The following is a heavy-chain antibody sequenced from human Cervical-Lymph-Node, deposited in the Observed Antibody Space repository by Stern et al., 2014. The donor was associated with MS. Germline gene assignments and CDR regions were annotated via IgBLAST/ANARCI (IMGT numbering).Heavy chain of an antibody. CDR1: GITVSSNY. V-gene: IGHV3-66*02. CDR2: IYSDGTT. CDR3: AREGIVVAPT. J-gene: IGHJ5*02. Sequence: VQLVESGGGLVQPGGSLRLSCAASGITVSSNYMSWVRQAPGKGLEWVSVIYSDGTTYYAESVKGRFTISRDNSKDTVYLQMDSLRPQDTAVYYCAREGIVVAPTWGQGTLVTVSS. D-gene: IGHD2-15*01.